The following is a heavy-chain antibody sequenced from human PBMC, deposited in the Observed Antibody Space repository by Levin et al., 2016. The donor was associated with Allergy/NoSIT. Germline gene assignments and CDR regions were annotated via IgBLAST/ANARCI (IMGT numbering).Heavy chain of an antibody. J-gene: IGHJ4*02. Sequence: VRQAPGKGLEWVAVISYDGSNKYYVDSVKGRFTISRDNSKNTLYLQMNSLRAEDTAVYYCAKDPRGYSHGYLDYWGQGTLVTVSS. CDR3: AKDPRGYSHGYLDY. V-gene: IGHV3-30*18. CDR2: ISYDGSNK. D-gene: IGHD5-18*01.